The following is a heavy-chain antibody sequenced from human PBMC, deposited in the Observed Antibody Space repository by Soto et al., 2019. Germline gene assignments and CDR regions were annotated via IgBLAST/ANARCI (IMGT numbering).Heavy chain of an antibody. CDR3: VMVDNYVTPTPQDV. V-gene: IGHV1-18*01. D-gene: IGHD3-16*01. J-gene: IGHJ6*02. CDR2: ISPYTGNT. Sequence: QVQLVQSGDEVKKPGASVKVSCKASGYIFVNYGIGWVRQAPGQGLEWMGWISPYTGNTHSATKVQGRLTMTTDTSTSTAYMDIGSLTSDDTAVYYCVMVDNYVTPTPQDVWGQGTTVTVSS. CDR1: GYIFVNYG.